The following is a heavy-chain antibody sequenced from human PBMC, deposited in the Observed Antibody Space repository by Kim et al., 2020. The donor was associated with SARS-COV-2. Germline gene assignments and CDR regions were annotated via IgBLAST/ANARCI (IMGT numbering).Heavy chain of an antibody. CDR2: ISYDGSNE. CDR3: AKDRGVYDSGSSYDY. Sequence: GGSLRLSCAASGFTFSSYGMHWVRQAPGKGLEWVAIISYDGSNEYYADSVKGRFTISRDKSKNTLYLQMNSLRAEDTAVYYCAKDRGVYDSGSSYDYWGQGTLVTVSS. D-gene: IGHD3-10*01. J-gene: IGHJ4*02. V-gene: IGHV3-30*18. CDR1: GFTFSSYG.